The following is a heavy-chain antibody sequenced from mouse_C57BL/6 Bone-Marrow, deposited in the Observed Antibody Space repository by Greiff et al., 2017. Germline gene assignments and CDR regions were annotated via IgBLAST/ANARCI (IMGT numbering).Heavy chain of an antibody. CDR1: GYTFTSYG. D-gene: IGHD1-1*01. V-gene: IGHV1-81*01. CDR3: AYYYGSPYYFDY. CDR2: IYPRSGNT. Sequence: VKLVESGAELARPGASVKLSCKASGYTFTSYGISWVKQRTGQGLEWIGEIYPRSGNTYYNEKFKGKATLTADKSSSLAYMELRSLTSEDSAVYFCAYYYGSPYYFDYWGQGTTLTVSS. J-gene: IGHJ2*01.